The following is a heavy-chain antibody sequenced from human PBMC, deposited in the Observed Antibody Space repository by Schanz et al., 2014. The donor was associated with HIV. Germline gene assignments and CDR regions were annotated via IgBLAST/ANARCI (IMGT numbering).Heavy chain of an antibody. J-gene: IGHJ4*02. CDR1: GFSFSDYH. D-gene: IGHD3-10*01. CDR2: LSGSGSNI. Sequence: QEQLVESGGGLVQAGGSLRLSCTASGFSFSDYHMSWIRQAPGKGLEWVSSLSGSGSNIYYADSVKGRFTISRDNGKNSLFLQMNSLRAEDTAVYYCARLRGFLWFGDHPYSFDYWGQGTLVTVSS. V-gene: IGHV3-11*01. CDR3: ARLRGFLWFGDHPYSFDY.